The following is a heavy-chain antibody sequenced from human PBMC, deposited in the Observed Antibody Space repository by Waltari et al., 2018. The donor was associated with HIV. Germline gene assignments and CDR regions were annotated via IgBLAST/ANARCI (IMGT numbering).Heavy chain of an antibody. CDR2: ISSGSSYI. CDR3: ARVNTMVQGVRVYYYGMDV. J-gene: IGHJ6*02. Sequence: EVQLVESGGGLVKPGGSLRLSCAASGFTFSNFSMNWVRQAPGKGVDWFSSISSGSSYIYYADSVKGRFTIARDNAKNSLYLQMNSLRVEDTAVYYCARVNTMVQGVRVYYYGMDVWGQGTTVTVSS. D-gene: IGHD3-10*01. CDR1: GFTFSNFS. V-gene: IGHV3-21*01.